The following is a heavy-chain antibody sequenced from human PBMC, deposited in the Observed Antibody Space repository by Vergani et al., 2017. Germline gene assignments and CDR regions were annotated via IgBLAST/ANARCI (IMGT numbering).Heavy chain of an antibody. J-gene: IGHJ6*02. V-gene: IGHV1-46*03. CDR3: ARDGRGYDILTDYYYYGMDV. Sequence: QVQLVQSGAEVKKPGASVKVSCKASGYTFTSYYMHWVRQAPGQGLEWMGIINPSGGSTSYAQKFQGRVTMTRDTSTSTVYMELSSLRSEDTAAYYCARDGRGYDILTDYYYYGMDVWGQGTTVTVSS. D-gene: IGHD3-9*01. CDR2: INPSGGST. CDR1: GYTFTSYY.